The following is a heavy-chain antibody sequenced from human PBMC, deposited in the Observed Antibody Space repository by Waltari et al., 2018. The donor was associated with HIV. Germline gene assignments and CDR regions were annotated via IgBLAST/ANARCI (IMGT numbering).Heavy chain of an antibody. D-gene: IGHD4-17*01. CDR1: GGSISSYY. J-gene: IGHJ6*02. V-gene: IGHV4-59*01. CDR2: IYYSGST. Sequence: QVQLQESGPGLVKPSETLSLTCTVSGGSISSYYWSWIRQPPGKGLEWIVYIYYSGSTNYNPSLKSRVTISVDTSKNQFSLKLSSVTAADTAVYYCARVDYGPNPYGMDVWGQGTTVTVSS. CDR3: ARVDYGPNPYGMDV.